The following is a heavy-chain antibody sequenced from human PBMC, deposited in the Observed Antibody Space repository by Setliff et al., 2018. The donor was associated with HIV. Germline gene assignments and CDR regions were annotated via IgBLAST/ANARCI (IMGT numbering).Heavy chain of an antibody. V-gene: IGHV4-59*12. J-gene: IGHJ4*02. CDR1: GDSISSYY. CDR3: ARVKSGSLGGYVDY. D-gene: IGHD3-10*01. Sequence: SETLSLTCTVSGDSISSYYWSWIRQPPEKGLEWIGYIYYSGSTYYSPSLKSRVTMSVDTSKNQFSLKLSSVTAADTAVYYCARVKSGSLGGYVDYWGQGTLVTVSS. CDR2: IYYSGST.